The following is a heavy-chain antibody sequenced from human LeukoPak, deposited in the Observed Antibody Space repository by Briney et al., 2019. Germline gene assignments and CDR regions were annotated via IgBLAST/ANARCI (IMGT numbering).Heavy chain of an antibody. Sequence: GASVKLSCRASGYTFTSYDINWVRQATGQGLEWMGGFDPEDGETIYAQKFQGRVTMTEDTSTDTAYMELSSLRSEDTAVYYCAKRSIVGATVDYWGQGTLVTVPS. CDR3: AKRSIVGATVDY. CDR1: GYTFTSYD. D-gene: IGHD1-26*01. CDR2: FDPEDGET. J-gene: IGHJ4*02. V-gene: IGHV1-24*01.